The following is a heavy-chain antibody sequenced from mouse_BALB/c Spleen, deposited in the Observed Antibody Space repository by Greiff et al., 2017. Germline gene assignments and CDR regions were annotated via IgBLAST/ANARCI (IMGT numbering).Heavy chain of an antibody. CDR3: SSYAMDY. V-gene: IGHV14-4*02. J-gene: IGHJ4*01. CDR1: GFNIKDYY. Sequence: EVKLQESGAELVRSGASVKLSCTASGFNIKDYYMHWVKQRPEQGLEWIGWIDPENGDTEYAPKFQGKATMTADTSSNTAYLQLSSLTSEDTAVYYCSSYAMDYWGQGTSVTVSS. CDR2: IDPENGDT.